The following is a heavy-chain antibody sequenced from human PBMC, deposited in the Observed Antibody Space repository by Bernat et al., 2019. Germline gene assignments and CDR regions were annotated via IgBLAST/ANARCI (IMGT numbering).Heavy chain of an antibody. D-gene: IGHD2-15*01. CDR2: IKQDGSEK. J-gene: IGHJ3*02. CDR1: GFTFSSYW. CDR3: ARVRGYSAAFDI. Sequence: EVQLVESGGGLVKPGGSLILSCAASGFTFSSYWMSWVRQAPGKGREWVANIKQDGSEKYYVDSVKGRFTISRDNAKNSLYLQMNSLRAEDTAVYYCARVRGYSAAFDIWGQGTMVTVSS. V-gene: IGHV3-7*03.